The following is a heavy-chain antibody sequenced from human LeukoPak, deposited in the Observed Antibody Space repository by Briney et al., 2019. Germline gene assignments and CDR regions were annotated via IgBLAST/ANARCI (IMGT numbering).Heavy chain of an antibody. CDR1: EFNFFSYG. D-gene: IGHD2-21*02. Sequence: PGGSLRLSCVASEFNFFSYGMRWVRQAPGKGLVWVSRIFTDATTTSYADSVKGRFTISRDNAKNTLYLQMNSLRAEDTAVYYCARELPREVTLDYWGQGTLVTVSP. J-gene: IGHJ4*01. CDR2: IFTDATTT. CDR3: ARELPREVTLDY. V-gene: IGHV3-74*01.